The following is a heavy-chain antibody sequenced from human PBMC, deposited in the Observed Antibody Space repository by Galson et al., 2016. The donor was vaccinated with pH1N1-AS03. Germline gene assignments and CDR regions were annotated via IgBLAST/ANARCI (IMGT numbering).Heavy chain of an antibody. V-gene: IGHV3-23*01. CDR1: RFIFSSYQ. Sequence: SLRLSCAASRFIFSSYQMTWVRHAPGKGLEWVSAISGSGRSLYYADSVKGRFTISRDNSKNTLYLQVNSLRAEDTAVYYCAKAGSARPPHMTPFDFDYWGQGTLVTVSS. J-gene: IGHJ4*02. D-gene: IGHD6-6*01. CDR2: ISGSGRSL. CDR3: AKAGSARPPHMTPFDFDY.